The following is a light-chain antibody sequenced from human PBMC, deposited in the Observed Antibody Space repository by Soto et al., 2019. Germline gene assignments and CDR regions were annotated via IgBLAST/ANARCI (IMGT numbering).Light chain of an antibody. J-gene: IGLJ1*01. CDR2: EVE. CDR3: SSYTTSYFSV. V-gene: IGLV2-14*01. CDR1: GRDIGADNY. Sequence: QSVLTQPASVSGSPGQSITISCTGSGRDIGADNYVSWYQQHPGKAPKLIIYEVENRPSGVSNRFSASKSAFTASLTISGLQAEDEADYYCSSYTTSYFSVCGPGTKVTVL.